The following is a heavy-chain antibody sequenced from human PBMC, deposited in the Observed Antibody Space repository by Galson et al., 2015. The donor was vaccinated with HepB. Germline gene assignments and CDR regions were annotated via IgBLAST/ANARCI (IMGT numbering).Heavy chain of an antibody. J-gene: IGHJ5*02. CDR3: ARHPKYVSGWRWFDP. V-gene: IGHV5-51*01. Sequence: QSGAEVKKPGKSLKISCKASGYTFTNYWIAWVRQMPGKGLEWMGIIYPDDSDTRYSPSFEGQVTISADKSINTAYLQWSSLKASDTAMYYCARHPKYVSGWRWFDPWGQGTLVTVSS. CDR1: GYTFTNYW. D-gene: IGHD6-19*01. CDR2: IYPDDSDT.